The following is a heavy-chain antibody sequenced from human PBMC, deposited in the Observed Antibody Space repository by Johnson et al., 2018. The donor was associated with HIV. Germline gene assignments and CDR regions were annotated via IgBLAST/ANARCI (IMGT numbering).Heavy chain of an antibody. D-gene: IGHD2-15*01. Sequence: QVQLVESGGGVVQPGRSLRLSCAASGFTFSSYAMHWVRQAPGKGLEWVAVISYDGSNKYYTDSVKGRFTISRDNSKNTLYLQMNSLRAEDTAVYYCARDDTLGDCSGGSCPGAFDIWGQGTMVTVSS. CDR2: ISYDGSNK. J-gene: IGHJ3*02. V-gene: IGHV3-30-3*01. CDR1: GFTFSSYA. CDR3: ARDDTLGDCSGGSCPGAFDI.